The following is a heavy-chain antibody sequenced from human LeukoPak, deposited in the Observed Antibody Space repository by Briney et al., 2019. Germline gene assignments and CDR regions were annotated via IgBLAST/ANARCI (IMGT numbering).Heavy chain of an antibody. J-gene: IGHJ6*04. Sequence: GGSLRLSCAASGFIFNHYWMTWVRHTPGKGLEWVSYISSSGSTIYYADSVKGRFTISRDNAKNSLYLQMNSLRAEDTAVYYCAELGITMIGGVWGKGTTVTISS. CDR2: ISSSGSTI. V-gene: IGHV3-48*03. CDR3: AELGITMIGGV. D-gene: IGHD3-10*02. CDR1: GFIFNHYW.